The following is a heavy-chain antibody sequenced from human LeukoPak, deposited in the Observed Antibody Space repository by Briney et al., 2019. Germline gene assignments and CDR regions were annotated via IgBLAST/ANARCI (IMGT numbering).Heavy chain of an antibody. D-gene: IGHD3-22*01. CDR3: ARMDSSGYTYFDY. V-gene: IGHV3-74*01. Sequence: GGSLRLSCAPSGFSLTSYAMTWVRQAPGKGLVWVSRLNSDGRSTSYADSVKGRFTISRDNAKDTLFLQMNSLRAEDTAVYFCARMDSSGYTYFDYWGQGTLVTVSS. J-gene: IGHJ4*02. CDR2: LNSDGRST. CDR1: GFSLTSYA.